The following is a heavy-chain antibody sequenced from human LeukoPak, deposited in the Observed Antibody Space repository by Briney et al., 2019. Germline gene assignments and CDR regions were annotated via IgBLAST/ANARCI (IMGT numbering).Heavy chain of an antibody. CDR3: ARGPYCDATNCYMLPAYD. Sequence: GASVKVSCKASGYTFTNYNINWVRQAPGQGLEWMGWLNPRSGNTDYAQKFRGRVTMTRNTSMTTAYMELSTLRSGDTAIYYCARGPYCDATNCYMLPAYDWGQGTLITVSS. CDR1: GYTFTNYN. J-gene: IGHJ4*02. D-gene: IGHD2-2*02. V-gene: IGHV1-8*01. CDR2: LNPRSGNT.